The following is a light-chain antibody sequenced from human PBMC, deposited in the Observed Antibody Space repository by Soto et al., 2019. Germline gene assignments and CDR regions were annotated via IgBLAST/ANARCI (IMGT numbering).Light chain of an antibody. J-gene: IGKJ1*01. CDR1: QSVSSSS. CDR3: QQRINRPPGT. V-gene: IGKV3-11*01. Sequence: EIVSSQSPATMALSPGERATLSCRASQSVSSSSLAWYQQQPGQAPRLLIYDASKRAPGIPARFTGSGSGTDFTLTISSLEPEDFAFYYCQQRINRPPGTFGQGTKVDIK. CDR2: DAS.